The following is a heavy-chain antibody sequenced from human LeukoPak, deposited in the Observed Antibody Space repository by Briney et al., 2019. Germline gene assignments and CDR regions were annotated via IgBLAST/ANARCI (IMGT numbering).Heavy chain of an antibody. D-gene: IGHD3-10*01. Sequence: GASVKLSCKASGYTFTSSGISWVRQAPGQGLEWMGWISAYNGNTNYAQKLQGRVTMTTDTSTSTAYMELRSLRSDGTAVYYCARDFIQIGLGFGELPDYWGQGTLVTVSS. CDR2: ISAYNGNT. J-gene: IGHJ4*02. V-gene: IGHV1-18*01. CDR3: ARDFIQIGLGFGELPDY. CDR1: GYTFTSSG.